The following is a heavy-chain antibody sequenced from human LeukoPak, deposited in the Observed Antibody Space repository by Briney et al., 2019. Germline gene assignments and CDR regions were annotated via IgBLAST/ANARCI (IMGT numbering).Heavy chain of an antibody. CDR1: GFDFSSNW. CDR2: IKGDGIST. CDR3: AKDHYWSIDY. J-gene: IGHJ4*02. V-gene: IGHV3-74*01. D-gene: IGHD3-3*01. Sequence: GGSLRLSCAASGFDFSSNWMHWVRHAPGQGLVWVSRIKGDGISTNYADSVKGRFTISRDTAKNTLYLQMNSLRAEDTGVYYCAKDHYWSIDYWGRGTLVTVSS.